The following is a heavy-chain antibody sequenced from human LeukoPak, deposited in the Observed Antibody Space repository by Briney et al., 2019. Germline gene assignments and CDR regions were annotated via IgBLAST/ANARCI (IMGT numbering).Heavy chain of an antibody. V-gene: IGHV1-18*01. D-gene: IGHD6-6*01. CDR2: ISAYNGNT. Sequence: ASVKVSCKASGYTFTSYGISWVRQAPGQGLEWMGWISAYNGNTNYAQKFQGRVTMTRDTSTSTVYMELSSLRSEDTAVYYCASGTYSSPSADIWGQGTMVTVSS. J-gene: IGHJ3*02. CDR1: GYTFTSYG. CDR3: ASGTYSSPSADI.